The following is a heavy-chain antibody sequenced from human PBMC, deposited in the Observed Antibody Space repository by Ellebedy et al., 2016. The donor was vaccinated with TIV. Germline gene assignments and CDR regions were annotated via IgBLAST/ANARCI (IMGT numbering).Heavy chain of an antibody. D-gene: IGHD3-22*01. J-gene: IGHJ4*02. CDR3: TRASGVQWLSSSGDY. V-gene: IGHV1-18*01. CDR2: ISAYNGNT. CDR1: GYTFTNYG. Sequence: AASVKVSCKASGYTFTNYGISWVRQAPGQGLEWMGWISAYNGNTNYAEKGQGRVTMTRDSSTNTAYLELRSLRSDDTAVYYCTRASGVQWLSSSGDYWGQGTLVTVSS.